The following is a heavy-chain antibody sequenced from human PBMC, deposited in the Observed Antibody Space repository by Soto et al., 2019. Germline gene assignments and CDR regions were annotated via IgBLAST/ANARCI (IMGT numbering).Heavy chain of an antibody. J-gene: IGHJ4*02. D-gene: IGHD1-26*01. CDR1: GFTFSNYA. V-gene: IGHV3-23*01. CDR3: AKDTGIGGPTSFDY. CDR2: ISAGGGST. Sequence: EVQLLESGGGLVQPGGSLRLSCAASGFTFSNYAMTWVRQAPGKGLEWVSAISAGGGSTYYAGSVKGRFTISRDYSKNPLYLQMNSLRAEDTAVYYCAKDTGIGGPTSFDYWGQGTLVTVSS.